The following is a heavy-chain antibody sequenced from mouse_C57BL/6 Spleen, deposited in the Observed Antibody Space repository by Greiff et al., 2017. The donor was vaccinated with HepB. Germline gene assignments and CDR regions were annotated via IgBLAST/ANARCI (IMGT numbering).Heavy chain of an antibody. D-gene: IGHD2-4*01. J-gene: IGHJ4*01. CDR1: GFTFSSYT. CDR2: ISGGGGNT. Sequence: DVKLVESGGGLVKPGGSLKLSCAASGFTFSSYTMSWVRQTPEKRLEWVATISGGGGNTYYPDSVKGRFPISRDNAKNTLYLQMSSLRSEDTALYYCARPSYDYDVRTSAMDYWGQGTSVTVSS. CDR3: ARPSYDYDVRTSAMDY. V-gene: IGHV5-9*01.